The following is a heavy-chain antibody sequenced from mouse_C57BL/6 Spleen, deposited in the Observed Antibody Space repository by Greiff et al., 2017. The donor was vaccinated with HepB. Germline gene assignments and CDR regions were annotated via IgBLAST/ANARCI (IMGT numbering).Heavy chain of an antibody. CDR2: INPSTGGT. CDR1: GYSFTGYY. CDR3: VFDGYYWFAY. J-gene: IGHJ3*01. Sequence: DVHLVESGPELVKPGASVKISCKASGYSFTGYYMHWVKQSSEKSLEWIGEINPSTGGTSYNQKFKGKATLTVDKSSSTAYMQLKSLTSEDSAVYYCVFDGYYWFAYWGQGTLVTVSA. D-gene: IGHD2-3*01. V-gene: IGHV1-43*01.